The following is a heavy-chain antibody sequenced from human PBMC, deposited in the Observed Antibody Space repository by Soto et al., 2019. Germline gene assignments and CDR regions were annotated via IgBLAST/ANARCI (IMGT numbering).Heavy chain of an antibody. D-gene: IGHD6-19*01. CDR3: ARLFPIEYSSGHLDY. Sequence: ASVKVSCKASGYTFTSYGISWVRQAPGQGLEWMGWISAYNGNTNYAQKLQGRVTMTTDTSTSTAYMELRSLRSDDTAVYYCARLFPIEYSSGHLDYWGQRTLVPASS. J-gene: IGHJ4*02. CDR1: GYTFTSYG. CDR2: ISAYNGNT. V-gene: IGHV1-18*01.